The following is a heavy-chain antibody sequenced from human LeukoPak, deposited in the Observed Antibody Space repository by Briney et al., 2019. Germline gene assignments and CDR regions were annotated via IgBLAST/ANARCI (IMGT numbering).Heavy chain of an antibody. V-gene: IGHV3-74*03. CDR3: ARDYYDSRGYYSAAFDY. CDR1: GFTFNNYW. J-gene: IGHJ4*02. D-gene: IGHD3-22*01. CDR2: ISSDGTIT. Sequence: GGSLRLSCAASGFTFNNYWMHWVRHGPGKGLEWVSRISSDGTITTYAGSVKGRFTVSRDNAENTLYLQMNSLRAEDTAVYYCARDYYDSRGYYSAAFDYWGQGTLVTVSS.